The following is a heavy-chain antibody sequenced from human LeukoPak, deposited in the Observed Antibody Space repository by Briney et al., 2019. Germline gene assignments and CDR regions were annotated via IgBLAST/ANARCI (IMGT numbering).Heavy chain of an antibody. Sequence: GAAVKVSFKSSGCTFSCYAIRWVRQAPGPGLEWMGVIIPIFGTANYAQKFQGRVTITTDESTSTAYMELSSLRSEDTAVYYCARAAYCSSTSCYYMDVWGKGTTVTVSS. CDR1: GCTFSCYA. V-gene: IGHV1-69*05. J-gene: IGHJ6*03. D-gene: IGHD2-2*01. CDR3: ARAAYCSSTSCYYMDV. CDR2: IIPIFGTA.